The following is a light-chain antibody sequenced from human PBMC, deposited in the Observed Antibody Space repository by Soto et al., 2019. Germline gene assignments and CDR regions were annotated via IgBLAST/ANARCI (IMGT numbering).Light chain of an antibody. CDR3: HQYGSSPPYS. V-gene: IGKV3-20*01. Sequence: EIVLTQSPDTLSLSPGERATLSCRATQNVARSNLACYQHRPGQAPSLLIAGASTRAADPPDRFSGSGSGAQFTLTISRLEPEDFAVYYCHQYGSSPPYSFGQGTRLEI. CDR1: QNVARSN. CDR2: GAS. J-gene: IGKJ2*03.